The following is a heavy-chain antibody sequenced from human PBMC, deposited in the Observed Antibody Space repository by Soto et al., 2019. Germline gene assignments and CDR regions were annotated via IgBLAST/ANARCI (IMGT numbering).Heavy chain of an antibody. V-gene: IGHV2-5*02. CDR1: GFSLSTSGVG. CDR3: ARIVLEWLLYRWFDP. CDR2: IYWDDDK. D-gene: IGHD3-3*01. J-gene: IGHJ5*02. Sequence: QITLKESGPTLVKPTQPLTLTCTFSGFSLSTSGVGVGWIRQPPGKALEWLALIYWDDDKRYSPSLKSRLTITKDTSKNQVVLTMTNMDPVDTATYYCARIVLEWLLYRWFDPWGQGTLVTVSS.